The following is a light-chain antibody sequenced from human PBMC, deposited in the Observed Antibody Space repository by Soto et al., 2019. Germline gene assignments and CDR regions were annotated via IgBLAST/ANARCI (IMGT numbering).Light chain of an antibody. CDR2: DAS. Sequence: EIVLTQSPGTLSLSPGERATLSCRASQSVNSRYLAWYQQKPGQAPRLLIYDASNRDTGIPDRFSGSGSGTDFTLTISRLEPEDFAVYYCQQYGSSPALTFGGGTKVEIK. J-gene: IGKJ4*01. V-gene: IGKV3-20*01. CDR1: QSVNSRY. CDR3: QQYGSSPALT.